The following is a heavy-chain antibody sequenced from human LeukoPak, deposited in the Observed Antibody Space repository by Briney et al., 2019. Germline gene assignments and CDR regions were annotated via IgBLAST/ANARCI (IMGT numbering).Heavy chain of an antibody. Sequence: SVKVSCKASGGTFSSYAISWVRQAPGQGLEWMGGIIPIFGTANYAQKFQGRVTITTDESTSTAYMELSSLRSEDTAVYYCARDTGHGSYNAFDIWGQGTMVTVSS. CDR3: ARDTGHGSYNAFDI. CDR1: GGTFSSYA. D-gene: IGHD1-26*01. J-gene: IGHJ3*02. V-gene: IGHV1-69*05. CDR2: IIPIFGTA.